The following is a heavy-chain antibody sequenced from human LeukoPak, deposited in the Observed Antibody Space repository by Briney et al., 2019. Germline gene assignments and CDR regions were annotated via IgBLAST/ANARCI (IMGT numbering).Heavy chain of an antibody. CDR3: ATVRASMVRGVIITAFDI. V-gene: IGHV1-24*01. Sequence: ASVKVSCXVSGYTLTELSMHWVRQAPGKGLVWMGGLDPEDGETIYAQKFQGRVTMTEDTSTDTAYMELSSLRSEDTAVYYCATVRASMVRGVIITAFDIWGQGTMVAVSS. J-gene: IGHJ3*02. CDR2: LDPEDGET. D-gene: IGHD3-10*01. CDR1: GYTLTELS.